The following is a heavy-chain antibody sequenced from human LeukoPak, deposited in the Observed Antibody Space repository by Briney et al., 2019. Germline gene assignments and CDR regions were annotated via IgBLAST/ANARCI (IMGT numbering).Heavy chain of an antibody. CDR3: ASSMVRGVIIASVGAFDI. CDR2: ISSSGSAI. CDR1: GFTFSDYY. V-gene: IGHV3-11*04. J-gene: IGHJ3*02. D-gene: IGHD3-10*01. Sequence: PGGSLRLSCAASGFTFSDYYMSWIRQAPGKGLEWVSYISSSGSAIYYADSVKGRFTISRDNTKNSLYLQMNSLRAEDTAVYYCASSMVRGVIIASVGAFDIWGQGTMVTVSS.